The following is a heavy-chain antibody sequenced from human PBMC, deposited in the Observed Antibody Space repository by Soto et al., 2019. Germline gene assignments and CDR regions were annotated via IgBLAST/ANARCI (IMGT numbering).Heavy chain of an antibody. Sequence: QITLNESGPTVVRPTETLTLTCRFSGFSLTTSGVGVGWVRQSPGKAPEWLALIYWADDKRYSESLKSRLTITKDTSKNQVVLTVANLDPTDTATYYCAHRVLRTVFGLVTTTAIYFDFWGQGTPVAVSS. CDR2: IYWADDK. CDR1: GFSLTTSGVG. J-gene: IGHJ4*02. D-gene: IGHD3-3*01. CDR3: AHRVLRTVFGLVTTTAIYFDF. V-gene: IGHV2-5*02.